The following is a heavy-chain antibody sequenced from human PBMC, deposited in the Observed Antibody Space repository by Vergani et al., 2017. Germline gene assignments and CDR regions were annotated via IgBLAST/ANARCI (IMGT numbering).Heavy chain of an antibody. CDR2: VKSDGNSA. V-gene: IGHV3-74*03. CDR1: GFTLGQYW. CDR3: ARARCGGAGFMSNWLDT. Sequence: EVQLVESGGGLVQPGGSLRLSCAASGFTLGQYWMHWVRQTPGTGLEWVSRVKSDGNSAMYADSVKGRFTISRDNSKNTLYLEMKSLRVEDTAVYYCARARCGGAGFMSNWLDTWGQGTLVTVSS. D-gene: IGHD2-21*01. J-gene: IGHJ5*02.